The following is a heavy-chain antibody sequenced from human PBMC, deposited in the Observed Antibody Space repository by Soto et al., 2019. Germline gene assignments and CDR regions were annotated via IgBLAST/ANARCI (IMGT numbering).Heavy chain of an antibody. CDR1: GFPFSGFS. D-gene: IGHD1-1*01. V-gene: IGHV3-30*09. CDR2: ISYYGISK. J-gene: IGHJ4*03. CDR3: VREGTMAPHWFDH. Sequence: GSLIRSCSAYGFPFSGFSRHWVRQAPGKGLEWVAFISYYGISKYYADSVTVRFAISSDNSKNTLYLQMYSLRPEDTAVYYSVREGTMAPHWFDHWGQGSLVTVYS.